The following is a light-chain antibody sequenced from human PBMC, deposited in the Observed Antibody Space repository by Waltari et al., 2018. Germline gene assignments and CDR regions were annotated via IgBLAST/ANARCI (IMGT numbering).Light chain of an antibody. J-gene: IGLJ2*01. CDR1: SSHIAANT. Sequence: QSVLTQPPSASGTPGQTVSIPCSGGSSHIAANTVNWYQQLPAMAHILLINGNNPRPSGVPDRFSGSKSGTSASLAISGLQSEDEADYYCAAWDDSLYGRVFGGGTKLTVL. CDR2: GNN. V-gene: IGLV1-44*01. CDR3: AAWDDSLYGRV.